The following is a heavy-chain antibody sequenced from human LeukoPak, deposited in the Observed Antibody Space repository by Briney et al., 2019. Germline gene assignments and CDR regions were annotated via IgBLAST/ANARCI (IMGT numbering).Heavy chain of an antibody. CDR1: GDSVSSNSAA. D-gene: IGHD3-3*01. Sequence: TLSLTSSISGDSVSSNSAAWNWIRQSPSRGLEWLGRTYYRSKWYNDYAVSVKSRITINPDTSKNQFSLQLNSVTPEDTAVYYCARARSHVFGAPRELDYWGQGTLVTVSS. J-gene: IGHJ4*02. V-gene: IGHV6-1*01. CDR3: ARARSHVFGAPRELDY. CDR2: TYYRSKWYN.